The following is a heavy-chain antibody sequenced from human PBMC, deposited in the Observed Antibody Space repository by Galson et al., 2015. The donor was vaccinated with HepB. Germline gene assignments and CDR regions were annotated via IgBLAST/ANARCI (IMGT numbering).Heavy chain of an antibody. D-gene: IGHD5-18*01. Sequence: TLSLTCAVYGGSFSGYYWSWIRQPPGKGLEWIGEINHSGSTNYNPSLKSRVTISVDTSKNQFSLKLSSVTAADTAVYYCAGSTDTAMVQGRVDYWGQGTLVTVSS. V-gene: IGHV4-34*01. CDR3: AGSTDTAMVQGRVDY. CDR2: INHSGST. J-gene: IGHJ4*02. CDR1: GGSFSGYY.